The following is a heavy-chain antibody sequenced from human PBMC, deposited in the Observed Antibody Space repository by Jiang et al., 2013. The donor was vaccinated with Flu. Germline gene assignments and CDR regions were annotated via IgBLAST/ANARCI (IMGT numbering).Heavy chain of an antibody. V-gene: IGHV3-23*01. Sequence: RLSCAASGFTFSSYAMSWVRQAPGKGLEWVSAISGSGGSTYYADSVKGRFTISRDNSKNTLYLQMNSLRAEDTAVYYCAKDLRERPLRDYFDYWGQGTLVTVSS. J-gene: IGHJ4*02. D-gene: IGHD5/OR15-5a*01. CDR3: AKDLRERPLRDYFDY. CDR1: GFTFSSYA. CDR2: ISGSGGST.